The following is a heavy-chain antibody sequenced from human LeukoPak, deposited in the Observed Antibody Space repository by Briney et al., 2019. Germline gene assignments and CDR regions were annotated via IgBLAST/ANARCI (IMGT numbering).Heavy chain of an antibody. V-gene: IGHV3-7*01. J-gene: IGHJ4*02. CDR2: IKQDGSEK. D-gene: IGHD2-2*01. Sequence: GGSLRLSCAASGFTFSSYWMSWVRQAPGKGLEWVANIKQDGSEKYYVDSVKGRFTISRDNSKNTLYLQMNSLRAEDTAVYYCARGPLEVVPAALAYYFDYWGQGTLVTVSS. CDR1: GFTFSSYW. CDR3: ARGPLEVVPAALAYYFDY.